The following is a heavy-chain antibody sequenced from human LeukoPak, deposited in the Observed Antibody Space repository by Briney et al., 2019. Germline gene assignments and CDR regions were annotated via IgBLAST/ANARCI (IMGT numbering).Heavy chain of an antibody. CDR3: AKDHWSRYCSTTSCSYFDS. Sequence: PGGSLRLSCAASGFTFSDYYMSWIRQAPGKGLEWVSSITRSGDTTYYADSVKGRFTISRDNSKNTLYLLVNSLRAEDTAIYYCAKDHWSRYCSTTSCSYFDSWGQGTLVTVS. CDR2: ITRSGDTT. D-gene: IGHD2-2*01. V-gene: IGHV3-11*01. J-gene: IGHJ4*02. CDR1: GFTFSDYY.